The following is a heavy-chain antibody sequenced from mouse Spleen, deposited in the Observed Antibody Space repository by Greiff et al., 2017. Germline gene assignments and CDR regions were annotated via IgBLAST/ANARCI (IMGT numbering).Heavy chain of an antibody. Sequence: EVMLVESGGGLVQPGGSLSLSCAASGFTFTDYYMSWVRQPPGKALEWLGFIRNKANGYTTEYSASVKGRFTISRDNSQSILYLQMNALRAEDSATYYCARYNGSSWFAYWGQGTLVTVSA. D-gene: IGHD1-1*01. CDR2: IRNKANGYTT. V-gene: IGHV7-3*01. J-gene: IGHJ3*01. CDR3: ARYNGSSWFAY. CDR1: GFTFTDYY.